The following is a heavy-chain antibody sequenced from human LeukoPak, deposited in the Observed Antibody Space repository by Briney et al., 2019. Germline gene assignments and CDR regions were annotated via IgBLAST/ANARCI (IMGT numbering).Heavy chain of an antibody. CDR1: GGSISSYY. CDR2: IYYSGST. CDR3: ARAPTDFWSGYRNAFDI. D-gene: IGHD3-3*01. V-gene: IGHV4-59*01. J-gene: IGHJ3*02. Sequence: SETLSLTCTVSGGSISSYYWSWIRQPPGKGLEWIGYIYYSGSTNYNPSLKSRVTISVDTSKNPFSLKLSSVTAADTAVYYCARAPTDFWSGYRNAFDIWGQGTMVTVSS.